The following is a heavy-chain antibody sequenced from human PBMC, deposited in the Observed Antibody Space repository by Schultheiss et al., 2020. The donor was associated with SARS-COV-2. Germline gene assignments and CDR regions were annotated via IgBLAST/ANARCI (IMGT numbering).Heavy chain of an antibody. CDR1: GFTFSSYS. Sequence: GGSLRLSCAASGFTFSSYSMNWVRQAPGKGLEWVSSISSSSSYIYFADSVKGRFTISRDNAKNSLYLQMNSLRAEDTAVYYCARGGRDTDYYFDYWGQGTLVTVSS. V-gene: IGHV3-21*01. D-gene: IGHD5-18*01. J-gene: IGHJ4*02. CDR2: ISSSSSYI. CDR3: ARGGRDTDYYFDY.